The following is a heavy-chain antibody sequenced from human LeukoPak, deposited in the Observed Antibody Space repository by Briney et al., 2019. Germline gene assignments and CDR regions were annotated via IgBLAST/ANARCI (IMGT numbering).Heavy chain of an antibody. J-gene: IGHJ3*01. Sequence: SETLSLTCAVYGGSFRDYYWSWIRQPPGKGLEWIGEINHSGSTNYSPSLKSRVTISLDTSKNQFSLKLTSVTAADTALYYCAKAPYLSSGSWGQGILVAVSS. CDR1: GGSFRDYY. D-gene: IGHD3-22*01. V-gene: IGHV4-34*01. CDR2: INHSGST. CDR3: AKAPYLSSGS.